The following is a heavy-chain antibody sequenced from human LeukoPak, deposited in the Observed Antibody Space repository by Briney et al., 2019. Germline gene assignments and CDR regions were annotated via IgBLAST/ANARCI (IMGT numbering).Heavy chain of an antibody. D-gene: IGHD3-22*01. CDR3: ANSYYDSAPLFDY. CDR1: GFTFSSYW. J-gene: IGHJ4*02. CDR2: INQDGSGK. Sequence: GGSLRLSCAASGFTFSSYWMTWVRQAPGKGLEWVATINQDGSGKYSVDSVKGRFTISRGNAKNSLYLQMNSLRAEDTALYYCANSYYDSAPLFDYWGQGTLVTVSS. V-gene: IGHV3-7*03.